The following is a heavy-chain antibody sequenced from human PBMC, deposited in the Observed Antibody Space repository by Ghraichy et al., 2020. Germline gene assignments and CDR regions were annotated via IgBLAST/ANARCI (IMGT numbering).Heavy chain of an antibody. D-gene: IGHD6-25*01. J-gene: IGHJ4*02. CDR1: GGSISSGGYY. V-gene: IGHV4-31*03. CDR2: IYYSGST. Sequence: SQTLSLTCTVSGGSISSGGYYWSWIRQHPGKGLEWIGYIYYSGSTYYNPSLKSRVTISVDTSKNQFSLKLSSVTAADTAVYYCARDRTEQRRPSGFDYWGQGTLVTVSS. CDR3: ARDRTEQRRPSGFDY.